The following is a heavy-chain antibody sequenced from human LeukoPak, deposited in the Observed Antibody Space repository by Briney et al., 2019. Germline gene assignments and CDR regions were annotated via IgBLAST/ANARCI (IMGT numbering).Heavy chain of an antibody. Sequence: GGSLRLSCAASGFTFDDYGMSWVRQAPGKGLEWVSGINWNGGSTGYADSVKGRFTISRDNAKTSLYLQMNSLRAEDTALYYCARDAGSNYRYYFDYWGQGTLVTVSS. J-gene: IGHJ4*02. V-gene: IGHV3-20*04. CDR3: ARDAGSNYRYYFDY. CDR1: GFTFDDYG. D-gene: IGHD4-11*01. CDR2: INWNGGST.